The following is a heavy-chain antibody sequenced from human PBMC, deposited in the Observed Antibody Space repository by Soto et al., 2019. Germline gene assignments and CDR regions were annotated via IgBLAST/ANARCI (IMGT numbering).Heavy chain of an antibody. Sequence: KPGGSLRLFCAASGFTFRDYYMSCIRQAPGQGLEWVSYIHSSSTTIYYADSVKGRFTISRDNAKKSLFLQMNSLRAEDTAVYYCARAVNWNEFDPWGQGTLVTVSS. CDR2: IHSSSTTI. J-gene: IGHJ5*01. D-gene: IGHD1-1*01. CDR1: GFTFRDYY. CDR3: ARAVNWNEFDP. V-gene: IGHV3-11*01.